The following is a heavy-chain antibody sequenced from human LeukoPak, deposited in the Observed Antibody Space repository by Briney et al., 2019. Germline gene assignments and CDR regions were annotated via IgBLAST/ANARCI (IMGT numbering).Heavy chain of an antibody. D-gene: IGHD3-22*01. CDR2: ISYDGSKK. Sequence: PGGSLRLSCAASGFTFSSYGMHWVRQAPGKGLEWGAVISYDGSKKYYADSVKGRFTISRDSSKNMLYLQMNSLRVEDTAVYYCAKGFSSGPWDACDIWGQGTMVTVSS. V-gene: IGHV3-30*18. CDR1: GFTFSSYG. CDR3: AKGFSSGPWDACDI. J-gene: IGHJ3*02.